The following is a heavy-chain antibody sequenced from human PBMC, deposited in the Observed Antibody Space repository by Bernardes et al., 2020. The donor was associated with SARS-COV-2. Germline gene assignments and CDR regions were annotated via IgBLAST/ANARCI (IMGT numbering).Heavy chain of an antibody. CDR1: GYTFTGYF. Sequence: ASVKVSCKTSGYTFTGYFIHCVRQAPGQGLEWMGWINPNSGDTYYAPKFQGRVTMTRDTSINTAYMEMSRLTFDDTAVYYCARGLKTCGGDCPWGQGTLVTVSS. J-gene: IGHJ5*02. CDR3: ARGLKTCGGDCP. CDR2: INPNSGDT. V-gene: IGHV1-2*02. D-gene: IGHD2-21*02.